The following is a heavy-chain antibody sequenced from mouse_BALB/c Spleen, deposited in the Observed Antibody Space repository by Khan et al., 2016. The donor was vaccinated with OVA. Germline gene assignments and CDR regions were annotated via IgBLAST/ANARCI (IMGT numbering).Heavy chain of an antibody. CDR1: GFTFNSYG. CDR2: ISGDSNTI. J-gene: IGHJ2*01. D-gene: IGHD1-1*01. Sequence: EVELVESGGGLVQPGGSRKLSCAASGFTFNSYGMHWIRQAPEKGLEWVAYISGDSNTIHYADTVKGRFTISIDNPTNTLFLQLTSLMSEETAIYYCSTSYFYGYYFDYWGPGTTLTVS. CDR3: STSYFYGYYFDY. V-gene: IGHV5-17*02.